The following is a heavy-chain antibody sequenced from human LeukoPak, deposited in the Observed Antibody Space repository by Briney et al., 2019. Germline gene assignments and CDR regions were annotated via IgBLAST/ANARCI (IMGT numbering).Heavy chain of an antibody. CDR2: IYYSGST. Sequence: SETLSLTCTVSGGSISSYYWSWIRQPPGKGLEWIGYIYYSGSTNYNPSLKSRVTISVDTSKNQFSLKLSSVTAADTAVYYCARVTVMRAFDIWGQGTMVTVSS. J-gene: IGHJ3*02. CDR3: ARVTVMRAFDI. D-gene: IGHD4-11*01. CDR1: GGSISSYY. V-gene: IGHV4-59*12.